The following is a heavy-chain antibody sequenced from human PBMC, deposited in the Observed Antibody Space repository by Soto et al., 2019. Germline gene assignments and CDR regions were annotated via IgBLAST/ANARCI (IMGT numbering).Heavy chain of an antibody. D-gene: IGHD3-3*01. J-gene: IGHJ6*03. Sequence: GGSLRLSCAASGFTFNNYGLNWVRQAPGKGLEWVSLISSRSSTIYYADSVKGRFTISRDNGKNSLYLQMNSLRAEDTAVYYCARGGLVGDYYYFYMDVWGKGTTVTVSS. CDR3: ARGGLVGDYYYFYMDV. CDR1: GFTFNNYG. V-gene: IGHV3-48*01. CDR2: ISSRSSTI.